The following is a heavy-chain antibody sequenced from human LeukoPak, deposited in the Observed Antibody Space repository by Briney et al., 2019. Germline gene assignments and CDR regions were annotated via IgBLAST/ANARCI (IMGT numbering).Heavy chain of an antibody. CDR1: GFSISSYA. V-gene: IGHV3-64*01. CDR2: ISNGGSI. Sequence: GGSLRLSCAASGFSISSYALHWVRQAPGKGLQYVSGISNGGSIDYANSVKGRFTISRDNSKNTLYLQMGSLRPEDMAVYYCARDFSYGSGFDYWDQGILVTVSS. D-gene: IGHD5-18*01. CDR3: ARDFSYGSGFDY. J-gene: IGHJ4*02.